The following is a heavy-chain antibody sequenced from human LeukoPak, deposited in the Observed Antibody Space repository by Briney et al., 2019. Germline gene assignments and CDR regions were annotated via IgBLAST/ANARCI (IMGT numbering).Heavy chain of an antibody. Sequence: SSETLSLPCTVSGGSISSGSYYWSWIRQPAGKGLEWIGRIYTSGSNNYNPSLKSRVTISVDTSKNQFSLKLSSVTAADTAVYYCARGALGYYDSSGYYRDYWGQGTLVTVSS. CDR2: IYTSGSN. CDR1: GGSISSGSYY. D-gene: IGHD3-22*01. CDR3: ARGALGYYDSSGYYRDY. J-gene: IGHJ4*02. V-gene: IGHV4-61*02.